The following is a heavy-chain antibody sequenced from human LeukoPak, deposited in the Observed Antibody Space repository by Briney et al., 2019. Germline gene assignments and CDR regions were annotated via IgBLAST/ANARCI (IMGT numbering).Heavy chain of an antibody. CDR3: ARAGGAAARTGFYYYGTDV. CDR1: GYTFTSYY. CDR2: INPTGGAT. J-gene: IGHJ6*02. V-gene: IGHV1-46*01. Sequence: ASVKVSCKASGYTFTSYYMHWVRQAPGQGLEWMGIINPTGGATSYAQKFQGRVTMTRDTSTSTVYMELSSLRSEDTAGYYCARAGGAAARTGFYYYGTDVWGQGTTVTVSS. D-gene: IGHD6-13*01.